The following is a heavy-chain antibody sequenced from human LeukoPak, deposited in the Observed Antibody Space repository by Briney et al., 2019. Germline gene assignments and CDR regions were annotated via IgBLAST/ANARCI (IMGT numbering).Heavy chain of an antibody. CDR2: IYYSGST. Sequence: SETLSLTCTVSGGSILSSSYYWSWIRQPPGKGLEWIGYIYYSGSTNYNPSLKSRATISVDTSKNQFSLKLSSVTAADTAVYYCARVYSGVGYCSGGSCPHFDYWGQGTLVTVSS. V-gene: IGHV4-61*01. J-gene: IGHJ4*02. CDR3: ARVYSGVGYCSGGSCPHFDY. CDR1: GGSILSSSYY. D-gene: IGHD2-15*01.